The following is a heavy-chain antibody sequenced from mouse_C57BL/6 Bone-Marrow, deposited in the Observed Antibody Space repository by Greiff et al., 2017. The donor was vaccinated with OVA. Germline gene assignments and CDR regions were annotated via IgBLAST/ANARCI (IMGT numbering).Heavy chain of an antibody. CDR1: GYTFTSYW. V-gene: IGHV1-64*01. CDR2: IHPNSAST. D-gene: IGHD2-4*01. J-gene: IGHJ3*01. Sequence: QVQLQQPGAELVKPGASVKLSCKASGYTFTSYWMHWVKQRPGQGLEWIGMIHPNSASTNYNEKFKSKATLTVDKSSSTAYMQLSSLTSEDSAVYYCASGYDYDEEAYWGQGTLVTVSA. CDR3: ASGYDYDEEAY.